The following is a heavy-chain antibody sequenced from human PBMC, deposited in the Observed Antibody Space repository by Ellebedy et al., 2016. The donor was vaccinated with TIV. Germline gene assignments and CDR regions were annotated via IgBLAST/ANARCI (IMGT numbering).Heavy chain of an antibody. J-gene: IGHJ4*02. CDR1: GFTFSNYA. D-gene: IGHD6-19*01. Sequence: GGSLRLSCAASGFTFSNYAMSWVRQAPGKGLEWVSGISGNGGSTYYADSVKGRSTISRDNSKNTLYLQMNSLRAEDTAVYYCAKHSVAGTLGCFDYWGQGSLITVSS. V-gene: IGHV3-23*01. CDR2: ISGNGGST. CDR3: AKHSVAGTLGCFDY.